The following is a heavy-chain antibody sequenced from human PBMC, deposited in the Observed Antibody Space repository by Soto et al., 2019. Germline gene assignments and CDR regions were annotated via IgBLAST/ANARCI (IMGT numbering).Heavy chain of an antibody. CDR2: VYYTGST. Sequence: SETLSLTCTVSGASIRSTDYYWSWIRQAPGKGLEWIGYVYYTGSTYYNPSLMTRLTISVDTSKNQFSLKLTSVTAAETAVYYCVRTARQGAVAPHWFDRWGQGTQVTVSS. CDR3: VRTARQGAVAPHWFDR. D-gene: IGHD2-21*02. V-gene: IGHV4-30-4*01. CDR1: GASIRSTDYY. J-gene: IGHJ5*02.